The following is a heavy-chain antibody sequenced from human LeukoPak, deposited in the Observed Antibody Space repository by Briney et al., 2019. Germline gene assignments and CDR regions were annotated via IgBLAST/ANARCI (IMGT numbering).Heavy chain of an antibody. V-gene: IGHV4-31*03. D-gene: IGHD4-23*01. CDR3: AREGTVVPFDY. Sequence: PSETLSLTCTVSGGSISSGGYYWSWIRQHPGKGLEWIGYICYSGSTYYNPSLKSRVTISVDTSKNQFSLKLSSVTAADTAVYYCAREGTVVPFDYWGQGTLVTVSS. J-gene: IGHJ4*02. CDR2: ICYSGST. CDR1: GGSISSGGYY.